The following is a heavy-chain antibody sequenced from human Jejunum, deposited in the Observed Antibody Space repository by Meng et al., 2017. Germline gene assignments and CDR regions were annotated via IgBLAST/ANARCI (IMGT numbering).Heavy chain of an antibody. V-gene: IGHV3-48*03. CDR2: SSSTGSPI. Sequence: GGSLRLSCVGSGFTFSDYEMNWVRQAPGKGLEWLSYSSSTGSPIYYGGSVKGRFSMSRDNTKNSLYLQMNSLRAEDTAVYYCVRLRLVAFDIWGQGTMVTVSS. D-gene: IGHD6-19*01. J-gene: IGHJ3*02. CDR1: GFTFSDYE. CDR3: VRLRLVAFDI.